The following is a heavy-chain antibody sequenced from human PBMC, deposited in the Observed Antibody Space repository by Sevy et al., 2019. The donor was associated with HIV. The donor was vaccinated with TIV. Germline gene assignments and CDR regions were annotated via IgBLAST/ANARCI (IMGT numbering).Heavy chain of an antibody. Sequence: GGSLRLSCAASGFTFSSYAMSWVRQAPGKGLEWVSAISGSGGSTYYADSVKGRFTISRDNSKNTLYLQMNSLRAEDTAVYYCAKGESVRILSIAVVGTRGVVFDYWGQGTLVTVSS. CDR3: AKGESVRILSIAVVGTRGVVFDY. V-gene: IGHV3-23*01. J-gene: IGHJ4*02. CDR1: GFTFSSYA. CDR2: ISGSGGST. D-gene: IGHD6-19*01.